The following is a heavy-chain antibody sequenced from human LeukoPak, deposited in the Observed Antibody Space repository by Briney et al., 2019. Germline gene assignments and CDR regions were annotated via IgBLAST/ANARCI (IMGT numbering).Heavy chain of an antibody. Sequence: SETLSLTCTVSGGSISSYYWSWIRQPPGKGREWIGYIYYSGSTNYNPSLKSRVPISVDTSKNQFSLKLSSVTAADTAVYYCTRGRYCSSASCYEWWFDPWGQGTLVTVSS. J-gene: IGHJ5*02. V-gene: IGHV4-59*01. D-gene: IGHD2-2*01. CDR3: TRGRYCSSASCYEWWFDP. CDR1: GGSISSYY. CDR2: IYYSGST.